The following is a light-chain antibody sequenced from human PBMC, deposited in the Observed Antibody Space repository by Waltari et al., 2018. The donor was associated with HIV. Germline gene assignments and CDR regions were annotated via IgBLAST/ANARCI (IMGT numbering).Light chain of an antibody. J-gene: IGLJ2*01. CDR1: SSAIGVYDS. V-gene: IGLV2-14*01. Sequence: QSALTQPAPVSGSPGQSTTISCTGTSSAIGVYDSVTCYQQHPGKAPKLIIYEVNNRPSGVSNRFSGSKSGNTASLSISGLQAEDEADYHCSSYTTTSFLIFGGGTKLTVL. CDR2: EVN. CDR3: SSYTTTSFLI.